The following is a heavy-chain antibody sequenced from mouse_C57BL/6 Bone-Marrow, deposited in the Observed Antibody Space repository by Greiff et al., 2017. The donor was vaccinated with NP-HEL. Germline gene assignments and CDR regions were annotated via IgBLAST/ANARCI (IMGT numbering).Heavy chain of an antibody. V-gene: IGHV7-1*01. D-gene: IGHD2-4*01. CDR2: SRNKANDYTT. CDR3: ARDADYEYAMDY. Sequence: EVNVVESGGGLVQSGRSLRLSCATSGFTFSDFYMEWVRQAPGKGLEWIAASRNKANDYTTEYSASVKGRFIVSRDTYQSILYLQMNALRAEDTAIYYCARDADYEYAMDYWGQGTSVTVSS. J-gene: IGHJ4*01. CDR1: GFTFSDFY.